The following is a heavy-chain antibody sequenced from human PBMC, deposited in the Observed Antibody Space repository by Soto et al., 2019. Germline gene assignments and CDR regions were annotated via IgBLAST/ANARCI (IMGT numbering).Heavy chain of an antibody. CDR3: ERIVAPGEYYFGH. V-gene: IGHV1-69*01. J-gene: IGHJ4*02. Sequence: QVQLVQSGAEVKKPGSSVKVSCKASGGTFSSYAISWVRQAPGQGLEWMGGIIPIFGTANYSQKFQGRVTITADESTSTAYMELSSVRSEDTAVYYCERIVAPGEYYFGHWGQGTLVPVSS. CDR2: IIPIFGTA. CDR1: GGTFSSYA. D-gene: IGHD5-12*01.